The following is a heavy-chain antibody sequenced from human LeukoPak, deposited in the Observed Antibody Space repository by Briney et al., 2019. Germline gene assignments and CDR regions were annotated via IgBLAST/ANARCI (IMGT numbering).Heavy chain of an antibody. D-gene: IGHD3-22*01. CDR3: ARGEPYYYDSSGYYARVYFDY. CDR2: ISSSSTI. V-gene: IGHV3-48*02. J-gene: IGHJ4*02. Sequence: GGSLRLSCAASGFTFSSYSMNWVRQAPGKGLEWVSYISSSSTIYYADSVKGRFTISRDNAKNSLYLQMNSLRDEDTAVYYCARGEPYYYDSSGYYARVYFDYWGQGTLVTVSS. CDR1: GFTFSSYS.